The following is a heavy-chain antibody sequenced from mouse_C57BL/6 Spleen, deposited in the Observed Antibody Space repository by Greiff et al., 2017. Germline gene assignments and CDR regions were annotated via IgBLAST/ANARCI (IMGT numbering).Heavy chain of an antibody. Sequence: VQVVESGAELVKPGASVKISCKASGYAFSSYWMNWVKQRPGKGLEWIGQIYPGDGDTNYNGKFKGKATLTADKSSSTAYMQLSSLTSEDSAVYFCARSDTTVVATDWYFDVWGTGTTVTVSS. CDR1: GYAFSSYW. J-gene: IGHJ1*03. V-gene: IGHV1-80*01. D-gene: IGHD1-1*01. CDR3: ARSDTTVVATDWYFDV. CDR2: IYPGDGDT.